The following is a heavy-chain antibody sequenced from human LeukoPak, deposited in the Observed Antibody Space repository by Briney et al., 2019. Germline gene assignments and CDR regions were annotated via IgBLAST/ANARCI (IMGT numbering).Heavy chain of an antibody. CDR1: GGTFSNYA. CDR3: ARGLNCTNGVCYNDY. Sequence: ASVKVSCKASGGTFSNYAISWVRQAPGQGLEWMGGIIPIFGTANYAQKFQGRVTITADESTSTAYMELSSLRSEDTAVYYCARGLNCTNGVCYNDYWGQGTLVTVSS. CDR2: IIPIFGTA. D-gene: IGHD2-8*01. V-gene: IGHV1-69*13. J-gene: IGHJ4*02.